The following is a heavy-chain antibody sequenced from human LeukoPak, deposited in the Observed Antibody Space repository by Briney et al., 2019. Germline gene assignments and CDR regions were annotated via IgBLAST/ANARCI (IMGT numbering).Heavy chain of an antibody. Sequence: GGSLRLSCAASGFSFSLYPMNWVRQAPGKGLEWLSNIRDSGGEMYYADSVKGRFTITRDNAKNTLYLQMNGLRDEDTAVYFCARDHYWAFDFWGRGTLVTVSS. CDR1: GFSFSLYP. CDR2: IRDSGGEM. D-gene: IGHD2-8*02. V-gene: IGHV3-48*02. J-gene: IGHJ4*02. CDR3: ARDHYWAFDF.